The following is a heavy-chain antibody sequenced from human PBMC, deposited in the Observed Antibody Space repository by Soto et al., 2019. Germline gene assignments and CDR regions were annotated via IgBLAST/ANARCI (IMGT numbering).Heavy chain of an antibody. D-gene: IGHD6-19*01. CDR2: TYYWSKWYN. V-gene: IGHV6-1*01. CDR3: ARLAPASSIAVAGGYYYGMDV. J-gene: IGHJ6*02. CDR1: GDSVSSNSAA. Sequence: PSQTLSLTCAISGDSVSSNSAAWNWIRQSPSRGLEWLGRTYYWSKWYNDYAVSVKSRITINPDTSKNQFSLQLNSVTPEDTAVYYCARLAPASSIAVAGGYYYGMDVWGQGTTVTVS.